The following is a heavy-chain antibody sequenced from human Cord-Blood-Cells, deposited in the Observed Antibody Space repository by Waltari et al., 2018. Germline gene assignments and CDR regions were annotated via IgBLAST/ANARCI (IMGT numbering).Heavy chain of an antibody. CDR1: GGSISSSSSY. V-gene: IGHV4-39*01. Sequence: QLQLQESGPGLVKPSETLSLPCTVSGGSISSSSSYWGWIRQPPGKGLEWIGSIYYSGSTYYNPSLKSRVTISVDTSKNQFSLKLSSVTAADTAVYYCARRLQYMYVPYNWFDPWGQGTLVTVSS. J-gene: IGHJ5*02. D-gene: IGHD2-8*01. CDR2: IYYSGST. CDR3: ARRLQYMYVPYNWFDP.